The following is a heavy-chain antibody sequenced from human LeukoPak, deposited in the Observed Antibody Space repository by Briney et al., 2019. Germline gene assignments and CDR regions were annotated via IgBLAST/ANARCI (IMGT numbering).Heavy chain of an antibody. V-gene: IGHV3-53*01. Sequence: GGSLRLSCAASGLTVSSNYMSWVRQAPGKGLEWVSVIYSGGSTYYADSVKGRFTISRDNSKNTLYLQMNSLRAEDTAVYYCARGVMVRGVIITAYYFDYWGQGTLVTVSS. J-gene: IGHJ4*02. CDR2: IYSGGST. D-gene: IGHD3-10*01. CDR3: ARGVMVRGVIITAYYFDY. CDR1: GLTVSSNY.